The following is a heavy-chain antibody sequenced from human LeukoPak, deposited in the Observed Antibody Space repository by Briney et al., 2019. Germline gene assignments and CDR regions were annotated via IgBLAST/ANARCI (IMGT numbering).Heavy chain of an antibody. D-gene: IGHD3-10*01. Sequence: GRSLRLSCAASGFTFSSYGMHWVHQAPGKGLEWVAVISYDGSNKYYADSVKGRFTISRDNSKNTLYLQMNSLRAEDTAVYYCAKDSHYYGSGSYYKNWFDPWGQGTLVTVSS. CDR2: ISYDGSNK. V-gene: IGHV3-30*18. CDR3: AKDSHYYGSGSYYKNWFDP. CDR1: GFTFSSYG. J-gene: IGHJ5*02.